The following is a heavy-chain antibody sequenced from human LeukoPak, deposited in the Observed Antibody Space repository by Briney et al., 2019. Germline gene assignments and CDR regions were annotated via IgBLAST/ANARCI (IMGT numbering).Heavy chain of an antibody. D-gene: IGHD4-23*01. CDR2: ISSSSSYI. V-gene: IGHV3-21*01. Sequence: GGSLRLSCAASGFTFSSYSMNWVRQAPGKGLEWVSSISSSSSYIYYADSVKGRFTISRDNAKNSLYLQMNSLRAEDTAVYYCASVGNHDAFDIWGQGTMITVSS. CDR1: GFTFSSYS. CDR3: ASVGNHDAFDI. J-gene: IGHJ3*02.